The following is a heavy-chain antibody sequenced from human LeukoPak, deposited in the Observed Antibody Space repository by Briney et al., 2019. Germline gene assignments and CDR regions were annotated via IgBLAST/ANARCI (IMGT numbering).Heavy chain of an antibody. J-gene: IGHJ5*02. V-gene: IGHV3-23*01. CDR3: AKDSGGSYYRNWFDP. Sequence: GGSLRLSCAASGFTFSSYAMSWVRQAPGKGLEWVSAISGSGGSTYYADSVKGRFTISRDNSKNTLYLQMNSLRAEDTAVYYCAKDSGGSYYRNWFDPWGQGTLVTVSS. CDR2: ISGSGGST. CDR1: GFTFSSYA. D-gene: IGHD1-26*01.